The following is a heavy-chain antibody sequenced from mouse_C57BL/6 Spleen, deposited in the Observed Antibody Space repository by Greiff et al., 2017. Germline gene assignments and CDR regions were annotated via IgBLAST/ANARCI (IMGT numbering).Heavy chain of an antibody. CDR3: ARYDYYGSSRDD. CDR2: IDPSDSYT. Sequence: QVQLQQPGAELVKPGASVKLSCKASGYTFTSYWMQWVKQRPGQGLEWIGEIDPSDSYTNYNQKFKGKATLTVDTSSSTAYMQLSSLTSEDSAVYYCARYDYYGSSRDDWGQGTTLTVSS. V-gene: IGHV1-50*01. D-gene: IGHD1-1*01. CDR1: GYTFTSYW. J-gene: IGHJ2*01.